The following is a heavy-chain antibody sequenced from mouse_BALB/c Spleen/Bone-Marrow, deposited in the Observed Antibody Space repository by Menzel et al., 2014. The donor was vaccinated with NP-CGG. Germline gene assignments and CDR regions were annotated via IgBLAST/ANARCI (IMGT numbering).Heavy chain of an antibody. V-gene: IGHV1S130*01. J-gene: IGHJ2*01. Sequence: QVQLQQSGSVLVRPGASVKLSCKASGYTFTSSWMHWAKQRPGQGLEWIGEIHPNSGNTNYNEKFKGKATLTVDTFSSTAYVDLSSLTSEDSAVYYCARELGRGYYFDYWGQGTTLTVSS. CDR3: ARELGRGYYFDY. CDR2: IHPNSGNT. CDR1: GYTFTSSW. D-gene: IGHD4-1*01.